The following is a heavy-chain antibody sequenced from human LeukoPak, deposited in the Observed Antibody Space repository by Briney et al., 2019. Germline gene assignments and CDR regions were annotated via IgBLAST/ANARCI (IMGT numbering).Heavy chain of an antibody. V-gene: IGHV1-18*01. CDR3: ARDPQHYYDSSGADDAFDI. Sequence: ASVKVSCKASGYTFTSYGISWMRQAPGQGLEWMGWISAYNGNTNYAQKLQGRVTMTTDTSTSTAYMELRSLRSDDTAVYYCARDPQHYYDSSGADDAFDIWGQGTMVTVSS. CDR1: GYTFTSYG. CDR2: ISAYNGNT. J-gene: IGHJ3*02. D-gene: IGHD3-22*01.